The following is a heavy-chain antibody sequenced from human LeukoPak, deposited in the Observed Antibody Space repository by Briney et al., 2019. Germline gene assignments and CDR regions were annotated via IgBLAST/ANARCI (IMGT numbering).Heavy chain of an antibody. CDR2: IIPIFGTA. Sequence: SVKVSCKASGGTFISYAISWVRQAPGQGLEWMGSIIPIFGTANYAQKFQGRVTITADKSTSTAYMELSSLRSEDTAVYYCARTNSITIFGVVTRLNGWFDPWGQGTLVTVSS. CDR1: GGTFISYA. CDR3: ARTNSITIFGVVTRLNGWFDP. V-gene: IGHV1-69*06. D-gene: IGHD3-3*01. J-gene: IGHJ5*02.